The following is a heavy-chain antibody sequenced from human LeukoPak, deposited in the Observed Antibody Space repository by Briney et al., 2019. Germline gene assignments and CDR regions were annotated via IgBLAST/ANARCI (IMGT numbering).Heavy chain of an antibody. Sequence: SETLSLTCTVSGGSISSGGYYWSWIRQHPGKGLEWIGYIYYSGSTYYNPSLKSRVTISVDTSKNQFSLKLSSVTAADTAVYFCARGPPTDYYDSSGFYYVFDYWGQGTLVTVSS. CDR2: IYYSGST. CDR3: ARGPPTDYYDSSGFYYVFDY. V-gene: IGHV4-31*03. CDR1: GGSISSGGYY. D-gene: IGHD3-22*01. J-gene: IGHJ4*02.